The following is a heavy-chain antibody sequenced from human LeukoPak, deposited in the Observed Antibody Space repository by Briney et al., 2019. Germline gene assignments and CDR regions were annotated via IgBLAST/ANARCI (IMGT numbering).Heavy chain of an antibody. CDR1: GFTFSSYE. V-gene: IGHV3-48*03. CDR2: ISSSGSTI. CDR3: AKLVILVVKSVDAFSI. D-gene: IGHD2-8*02. Sequence: GGSLRLSCAASGFTFSSYEMNWVRQAPGKGLEWVSYISSSGSTIYYADSVKGRFTISRDNSKNTLYLQMNSLRAEDTAVYYCAKLVILVVKSVDAFSIWGQGTTVTVSS. J-gene: IGHJ3*02.